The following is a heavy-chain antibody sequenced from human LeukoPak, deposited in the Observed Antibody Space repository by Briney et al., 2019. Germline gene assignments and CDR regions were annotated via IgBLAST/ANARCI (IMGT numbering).Heavy chain of an antibody. D-gene: IGHD2-2*01. CDR2: IYHSGST. CDR3: ARDSTSSTILDY. CDR1: AYSISSGYY. J-gene: IGHJ4*02. V-gene: IGHV4-38-2*02. Sequence: SETLSLTCTVSAYSISSGYYWGWIRQPPGKGLEWIGSIYHSGSTNCNPSLKSRVTISVDKSKNQFSLKLSSVTAADTAVYYCARDSTSSTILDYWGQGTLVTVSS.